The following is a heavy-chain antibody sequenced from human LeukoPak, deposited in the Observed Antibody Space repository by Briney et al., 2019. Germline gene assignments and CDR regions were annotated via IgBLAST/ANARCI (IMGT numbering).Heavy chain of an antibody. CDR1: GFTFSSYG. V-gene: IGHV3-30*02. CDR2: IRYDGSNK. CDR3: AKELDKRGYYYYYMDV. Sequence: GGSLRLSCAASGFTFSSYGMHWVRQAPGKGLEWVAFIRYDGSNKYYADSVKGRFTISRDNSKNTLYLQMNSLRAEDTAVYYCAKELDKRGYYYYYMDVWGKGTTVTISS. J-gene: IGHJ6*03.